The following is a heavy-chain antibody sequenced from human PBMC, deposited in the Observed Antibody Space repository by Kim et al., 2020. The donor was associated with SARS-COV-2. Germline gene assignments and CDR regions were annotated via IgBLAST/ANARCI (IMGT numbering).Heavy chain of an antibody. CDR3: ARVAITMIVEDYYYYMDV. V-gene: IGHV3-21*01. CDR1: GFTFSSYS. Sequence: GGSLRLSCAASGFTFSSYSMNWVRQAPGKGLEWVSSISSSSSYIYYADSVKGRFTISRDNAKNSLHLQMNSLRAEDTAVYYCARVAITMIVEDYYYYMDVWGKGTTVTVSS. J-gene: IGHJ6*03. D-gene: IGHD3-22*01. CDR2: ISSSSSYI.